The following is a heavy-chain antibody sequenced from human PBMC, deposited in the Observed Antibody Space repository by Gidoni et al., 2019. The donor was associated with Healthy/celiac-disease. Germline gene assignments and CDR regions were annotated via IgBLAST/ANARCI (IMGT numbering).Heavy chain of an antibody. J-gene: IGHJ4*02. D-gene: IGHD6-19*01. Sequence: QVQLQQWGAGLLKPSETLSLTCAVYGGSFSGYYWSWSRQPPGKGLEWIGEINHSGSTNYNPSLKSRVTISVDTSKNQFSLKLSSVTAADTAVYYCATASSGWYKDWGQGTLVTVSS. V-gene: IGHV4-34*01. CDR1: GGSFSGYY. CDR3: ATASSGWYKD. CDR2: INHSGST.